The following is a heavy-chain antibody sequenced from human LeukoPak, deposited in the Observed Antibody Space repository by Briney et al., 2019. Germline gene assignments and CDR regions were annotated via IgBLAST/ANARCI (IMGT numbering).Heavy chain of an antibody. CDR1: GFTLSSYA. D-gene: IGHD7-27*01. CDR2: ISGGGDST. J-gene: IGHJ4*02. Sequence: GGSLRLSCAASGFTLSSYAMSWVRQAPGKGLEWVSTISGGGDSTYYADSVKGRFTVSRDNSKNTLFLQMNSLRAEDTAVYYCAKDGGLWVSAHWGDSWGRGTLVTVSS. V-gene: IGHV3-23*01. CDR3: AKDGGLWVSAHWGDS.